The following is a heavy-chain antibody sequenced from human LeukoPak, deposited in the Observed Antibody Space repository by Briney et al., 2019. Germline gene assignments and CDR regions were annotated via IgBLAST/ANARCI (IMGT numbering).Heavy chain of an antibody. CDR2: IYNSGST. D-gene: IGHD1-7*01. CDR3: ARDQNWNSFSDI. Sequence: PSETLSLTCIVSGGSISRGSYYWNWIRQPAGKGLEWMGRIYNSGSTNYNPSLESRVTISTDMSKNQLSLQLSSVTAADTAVYYCARDQNWNSFSDIWGQGTMVTVSS. J-gene: IGHJ3*02. CDR1: GGSISRGSYY. V-gene: IGHV4-61*02.